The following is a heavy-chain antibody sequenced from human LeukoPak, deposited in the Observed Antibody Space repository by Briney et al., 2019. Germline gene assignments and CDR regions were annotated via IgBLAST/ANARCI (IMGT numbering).Heavy chain of an antibody. Sequence: PSETLSLTCTVPGGSISSYYWSWIRQPPGKGLEWIGYIYYSGSTNYNPSLKSRVTISVDTSKNQFSLKLSSMTAADTAVYYCARTTPFQIYDILAGSRYDAFDIWGQGTMVTVSS. D-gene: IGHD3-9*01. CDR3: ARTTPFQIYDILAGSRYDAFDI. CDR1: GGSISSYY. J-gene: IGHJ3*02. V-gene: IGHV4-59*01. CDR2: IYYSGST.